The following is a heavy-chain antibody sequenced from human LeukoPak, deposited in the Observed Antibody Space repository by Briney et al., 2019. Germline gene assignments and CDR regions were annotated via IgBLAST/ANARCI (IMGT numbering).Heavy chain of an antibody. CDR2: IWDGGSSK. J-gene: IGHJ4*02. V-gene: IGHV3-33*08. Sequence: GGSLRLSCAASGFTFRSYGMRWVRQAPGKGLERVAVIWDGGSSKHYADSVKGRFTISRDNSKNTLYLQMNSLRAEDTAVYYCAKSEWALLGYFEYWGQGTLVTVSS. CDR1: GFTFRSYG. D-gene: IGHD1-26*01. CDR3: AKSEWALLGYFEY.